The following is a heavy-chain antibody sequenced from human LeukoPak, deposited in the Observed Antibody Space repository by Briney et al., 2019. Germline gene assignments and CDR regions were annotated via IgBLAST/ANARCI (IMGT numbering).Heavy chain of an antibody. CDR2: IKQDGSEK. CDR3: AASRAHYDFWSGYSDWFDT. J-gene: IGHJ5*02. Sequence: GGSLRLSCAASGFTFSSYWMSWVRQAPGKGLEWVANIKQDGSEKYYVDSVKGRFTISRDNAKNSLYLQMNSLRAEDTAVYYCAASRAHYDFWSGYSDWFDTWGQGTLVTVSS. V-gene: IGHV3-7*01. D-gene: IGHD3-3*01. CDR1: GFTFSSYW.